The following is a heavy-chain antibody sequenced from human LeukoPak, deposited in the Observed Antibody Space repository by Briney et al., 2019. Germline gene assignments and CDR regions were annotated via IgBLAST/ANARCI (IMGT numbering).Heavy chain of an antibody. Sequence: SETLSLTCTVSGGSISSSSYYWGWIRQPPGKGLEWIGSIYYSGSTYYNPSLKSRVTISVDTSKNQFSLKLSSVTAADTAVYYCARGGPWIRYSHWGQGTLVTVSS. CDR2: IYYSGST. CDR1: GGSISSSSYY. CDR3: ARGGPWIRYSH. V-gene: IGHV4-39*01. D-gene: IGHD5-18*01. J-gene: IGHJ4*02.